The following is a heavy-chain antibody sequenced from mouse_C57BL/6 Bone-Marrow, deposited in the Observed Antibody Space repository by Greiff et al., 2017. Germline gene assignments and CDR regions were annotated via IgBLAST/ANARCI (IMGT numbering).Heavy chain of an antibody. J-gene: IGHJ3*01. CDR2: ISSGGDYF. V-gene: IGHV5-9-1*02. D-gene: IGHD2-10*02. CDR1: GITFSSYA. CDR3: TSPSGGFAY. Sequence: DVMLVESGEGLVKPGGSLKLSCAASGITFSSYAMSWVRQTPEKRLEWVAYISSGGDYFYYADTVKGRFTISRDNARNNLYLQMSSLKSEDTAMYYCTSPSGGFAYWGQGTLVTVSA.